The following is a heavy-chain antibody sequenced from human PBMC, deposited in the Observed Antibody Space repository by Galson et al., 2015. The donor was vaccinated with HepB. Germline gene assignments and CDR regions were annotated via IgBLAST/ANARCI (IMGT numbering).Heavy chain of an antibody. CDR3: ARVPGSYSSSWGGFDY. V-gene: IGHV1-46*01. D-gene: IGHD6-6*01. CDR1: GYTFTSYY. Sequence: SVKVSCKASGYTFTSYYMHWVRQAPGQGLEWMGIINPSGGSTSYAQKFQGRVTMTRDTSTSTVYMELSSLRSEDTAVYYCARVPGSYSSSWGGFDYWGQGTLVTVSS. J-gene: IGHJ4*02. CDR2: INPSGGST.